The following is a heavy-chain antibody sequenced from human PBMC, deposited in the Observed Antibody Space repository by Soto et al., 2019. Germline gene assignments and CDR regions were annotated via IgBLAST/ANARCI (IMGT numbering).Heavy chain of an antibody. CDR1: GFTFSSYG. D-gene: IGHD3-10*01. CDR2: IWYDGSNK. CDR3: ARDLAYGSGSRINLDYYGMDV. J-gene: IGHJ6*02. V-gene: IGHV3-33*01. Sequence: QVQLVESGGGVVQPGRSLRLSCAASGFTFSSYGMHWVRQAPGKGLEWVAVIWYDGSNKYYADSVKGRFTISRDNSKNTLYLQMNSLRAEDTAVYYCARDLAYGSGSRINLDYYGMDVWGQGTTVTVSS.